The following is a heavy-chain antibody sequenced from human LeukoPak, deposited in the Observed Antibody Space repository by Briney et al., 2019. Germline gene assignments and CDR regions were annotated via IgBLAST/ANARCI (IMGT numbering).Heavy chain of an antibody. D-gene: IGHD5-18*01. CDR2: ISSSSSYI. V-gene: IGHV3-21*01. Sequence: GGSLRLSCAASGFTFSSYSMNWVRQAPGKGLEWVSSISSSSSYIYYADSVKGRFTISRDNAKNSLYLQMNSLRAEDTAVYYCARDMALLGVYSYGYRAFDIWGQGTMVTVSS. CDR1: GFTFSSYS. CDR3: ARDMALLGVYSYGYRAFDI. J-gene: IGHJ3*02.